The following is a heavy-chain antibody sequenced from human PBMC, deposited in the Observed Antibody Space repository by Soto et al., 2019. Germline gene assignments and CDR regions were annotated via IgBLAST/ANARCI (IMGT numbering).Heavy chain of an antibody. CDR3: ARVLVEGYDYGVQLLECYCYYYMVV. CDR2: IYYSGST. V-gene: IGHV4-59*08. D-gene: IGHD4-17*01. Sequence: SETLSLTCTVSGGSISSYYCSWIRQPPGKGLEWIGYIYYSGSTNYNPSLKSRVTISVDTSKNQFSLKLSSVTAADTAVYYCARVLVEGYDYGVQLLECYCYYYMVVWGKTTTVTVS. CDR1: GGSISSYY. J-gene: IGHJ6*03.